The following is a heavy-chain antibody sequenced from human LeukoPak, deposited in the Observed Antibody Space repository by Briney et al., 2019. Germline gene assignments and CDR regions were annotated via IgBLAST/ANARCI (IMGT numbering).Heavy chain of an antibody. J-gene: IGHJ5*02. CDR2: INHSGST. Sequence: PSETLSLTCAVSGGSISSGGYSWSWIRQPPGKGLEWIGYINHSGSTNYNPSLKSRVTISVDTSKNQFSLKLSSVTAADTAVYYCARVTSTLPANWFDPWGQGTLVTVSS. V-gene: IGHV4-30-2*01. D-gene: IGHD3-3*01. CDR1: GGSISSGGYS. CDR3: ARVTSTLPANWFDP.